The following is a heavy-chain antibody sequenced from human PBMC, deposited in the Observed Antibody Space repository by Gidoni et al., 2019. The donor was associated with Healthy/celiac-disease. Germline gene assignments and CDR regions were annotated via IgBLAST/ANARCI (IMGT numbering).Heavy chain of an antibody. J-gene: IGHJ4*02. D-gene: IGHD3-10*01. CDR1: GGSISSSSYY. Sequence: VKPSETLSLTCTVSGGSISSSSYYWGWIRQPPGKGLEWIGSIYYSGSTYYNPSLKSRVTISVDTSKNQFSLKLSSVTAADTAVYYCARVPLALWFGELEGYFDYWGQGTLVTVSS. V-gene: IGHV4-39*01. CDR3: ARVPLALWFGELEGYFDY. CDR2: IYYSGST.